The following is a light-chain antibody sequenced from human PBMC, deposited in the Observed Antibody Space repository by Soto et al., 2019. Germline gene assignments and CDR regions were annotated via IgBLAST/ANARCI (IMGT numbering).Light chain of an antibody. CDR3: QQYNIWPLT. Sequence: IVMAQSPSTLSVSPGERGTLSCRASQSVSSNLAWYQQKPGQAPRLLIYSASTRATGIPARFSGSGSGTEFTLTINSLQSEDFAVYYCQQYNIWPLTFGGGTKVDIK. J-gene: IGKJ4*01. CDR1: QSVSSN. CDR2: SAS. V-gene: IGKV3-15*01.